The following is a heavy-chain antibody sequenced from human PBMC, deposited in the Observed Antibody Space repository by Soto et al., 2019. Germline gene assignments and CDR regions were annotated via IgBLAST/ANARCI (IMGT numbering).Heavy chain of an antibody. CDR3: ASYYDFWSGYYL. Sequence: SETLSLTCTVSGDSVSSGSCYWSWIRQPPGKGLEWIGYICYSGSTKYNPSLKSRVTTSVDRSKNQFFLKLTSVTAADTAVYYCASYYDFWSGYYLWGQGTLATVSS. CDR2: ICYSGST. D-gene: IGHD3-3*01. V-gene: IGHV4-61*01. J-gene: IGHJ4*02. CDR1: GDSVSSGSCY.